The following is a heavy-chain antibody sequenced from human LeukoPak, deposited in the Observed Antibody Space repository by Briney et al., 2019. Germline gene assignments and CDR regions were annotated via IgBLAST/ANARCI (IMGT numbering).Heavy chain of an antibody. V-gene: IGHV3-23*01. CDR3: ARDAGNSGYDLFDF. CDR2: ISASGGST. CDR1: EFTFSSYA. Sequence: PGGSLRLPCAASEFTFSSYAMQWVRQAPGKGLEWVSGISASGGSTWYADSVKGRFTISRDNAKNSLYLQTNSLRVEDTAVYYCARDAGNSGYDLFDFWGQGTLVTVSS. D-gene: IGHD5-12*01. J-gene: IGHJ4*02.